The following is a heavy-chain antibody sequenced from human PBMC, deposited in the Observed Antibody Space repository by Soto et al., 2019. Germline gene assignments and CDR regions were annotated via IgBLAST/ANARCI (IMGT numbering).Heavy chain of an antibody. CDR1: GGSFSGYY. J-gene: IGHJ5*02. CDR3: ARRREWYNLQGNWFDP. Sequence: SETLSLTCAVYGGSFSGYYWSWIRQPPGKGLEWIGEINHSGSTNYNPSLKSRVTISVDTSKNQFSLKLSSVTAADTAVYYCARRREWYNLQGNWFDPWGQGTLVTVSS. D-gene: IGHD1-1*01. V-gene: IGHV4-34*01. CDR2: INHSGST.